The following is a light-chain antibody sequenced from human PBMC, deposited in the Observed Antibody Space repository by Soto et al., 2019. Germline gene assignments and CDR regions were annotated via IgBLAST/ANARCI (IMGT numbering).Light chain of an antibody. CDR1: QSVSSNY. Sequence: ETVLTQSPGTLSLSPGERATLSCRASQSVSSNYFAWYQQKPGQAPRLLIYGASTRATGIPDRFSGSGSGTGFTLTISRLEPEDFAVYYCQQFGRSSPSWTFGQGTKVEIK. J-gene: IGKJ1*01. V-gene: IGKV3-20*01. CDR3: QQFGRSSPSWT. CDR2: GAS.